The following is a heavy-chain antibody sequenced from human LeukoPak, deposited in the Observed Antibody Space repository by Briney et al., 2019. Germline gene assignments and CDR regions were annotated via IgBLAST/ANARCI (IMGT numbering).Heavy chain of an antibody. CDR1: GFTFSTHG. D-gene: IGHD3-10*01. J-gene: IGHJ5*02. V-gene: IGHV3-74*01. CDR3: ARGVTGGNWFDP. CDR2: INGGDSST. Sequence: PGRSLRLSCAASGFTFSTHGLHWVRQAPGKGLMWVSRINGGDSSTVYADSVKGRFTISRDNAKNTLYLQMNSLRAEDTAVYYCARGVTGGNWFDPWGQGTLVTVSS.